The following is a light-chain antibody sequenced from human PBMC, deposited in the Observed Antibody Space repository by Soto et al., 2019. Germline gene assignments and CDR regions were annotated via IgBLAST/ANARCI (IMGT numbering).Light chain of an antibody. CDR2: GAS. Sequence: ETVMTQSPATLSVSPGESVTLSWRASQSVSSDLAWYQQKPGQAPRLLIFGASTRATNIPARFTGSRSGTDFTLTISSLQSEDFAVYYCQQYNTWPRTFGQGTKVDI. V-gene: IGKV3-15*01. J-gene: IGKJ1*01. CDR3: QQYNTWPRT. CDR1: QSVSSD.